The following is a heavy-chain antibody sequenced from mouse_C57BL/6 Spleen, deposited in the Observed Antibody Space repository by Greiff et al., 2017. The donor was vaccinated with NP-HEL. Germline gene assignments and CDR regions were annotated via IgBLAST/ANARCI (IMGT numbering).Heavy chain of an antibody. CDR3: ARRDSNYVGY. V-gene: IGHV1-61*01. CDR2: IYPSDSET. Sequence: QVQLQQPGAELVRPGSSVKLSCKASGYTFTSYWMDWVKQRPGQGLEWIGNIYPSDSETHYNQKFKDKAILTVDKSSSTAYMQLSSLTSEDSAVYYCARRDSNYVGYWGQSTTLTVSS. J-gene: IGHJ2*01. D-gene: IGHD2-5*01. CDR1: GYTFTSYW.